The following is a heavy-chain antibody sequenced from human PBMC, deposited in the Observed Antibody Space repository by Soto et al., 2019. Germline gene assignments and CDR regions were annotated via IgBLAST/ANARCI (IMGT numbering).Heavy chain of an antibody. J-gene: IGHJ4*02. V-gene: IGHV4-39*01. CDR2: IYYSGST. D-gene: IGHD6-19*01. CDR1: GGSISSSSYY. CDR3: LGVAGIKNY. Sequence: SETLSLTCTVSGGSISSSSYYWGWIRQPPGKGLEWIGSIYYSGSTYYNPSLKSRVTISVDTSKNQFSLKLSSVTAADTAVYYCLGVAGIKNYWGQGTLVTVSS.